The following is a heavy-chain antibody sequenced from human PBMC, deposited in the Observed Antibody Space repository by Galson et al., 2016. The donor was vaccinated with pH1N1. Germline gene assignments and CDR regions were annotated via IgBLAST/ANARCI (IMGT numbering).Heavy chain of an antibody. CDR2: VNTVNGYT. CDR3: ARWALTGYHDY. J-gene: IGHJ4*02. V-gene: IGHV1-3*04. Sequence: SVKVSCKASGYTFGSYAVHWVRQAPGQRLEWMGYVNTVNGYTKISQEFQDRVSITRDTSTNTAYMEITSLRSDDTAVYYCARWALTGYHDYWGQGTLVTVSS. D-gene: IGHD3-9*01. CDR1: GYTFGSYA.